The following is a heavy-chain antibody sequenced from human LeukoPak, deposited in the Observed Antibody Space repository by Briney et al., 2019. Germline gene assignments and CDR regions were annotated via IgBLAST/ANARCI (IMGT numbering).Heavy chain of an antibody. CDR1: GFTFSSYG. CDR2: IWYDGSNK. CDR3: ARDYADGDLGYYYGMDV. V-gene: IGHV3-33*01. J-gene: IGHJ6*04. D-gene: IGHD4-17*01. Sequence: GGSLRLSCAASGFTFSSYGMHWVRQAPGKGLEWVAVIWYDGSNKYYADSVKGRFTISRDNSKHTLYLQMNSLRAEDTAVYYCARDYADGDLGYYYGMDVWGKGTTVTVSS.